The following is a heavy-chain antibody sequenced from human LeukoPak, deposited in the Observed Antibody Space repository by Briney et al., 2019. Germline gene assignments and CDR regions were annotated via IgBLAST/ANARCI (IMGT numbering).Heavy chain of an antibody. Sequence: ASVKVSCKASGYTFTGYYMHWVRQAPGQGLEWMGWMNPNSGNTGYAQKFQGRVTITRNTSISTAYMELSSLRSEDTAVYYCARAGDYDFWSGYSDDYWGQGTLVTVSS. CDR2: MNPNSGNT. J-gene: IGHJ4*02. CDR3: ARAGDYDFWSGYSDDY. D-gene: IGHD3-3*01. CDR1: GYTFTGYY. V-gene: IGHV1-8*03.